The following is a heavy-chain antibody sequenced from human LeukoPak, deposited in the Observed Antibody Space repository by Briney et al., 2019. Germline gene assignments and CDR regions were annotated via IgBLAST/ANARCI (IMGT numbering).Heavy chain of an antibody. CDR3: AKEQSAAAGAIDY. V-gene: IGHV3-23*01. J-gene: IGHJ4*02. D-gene: IGHD6-13*01. Sequence: GGSMRLSCAASGFTLSTNAMSWVRQAQGKGLEWVSGISGSGDSTYYADSVKGRITISRDTSKNTLYLQMNSLRAEDTAVYYCAKEQSAAAGAIDYWGQGTLVTVSP. CDR1: GFTLSTNA. CDR2: ISGSGDST.